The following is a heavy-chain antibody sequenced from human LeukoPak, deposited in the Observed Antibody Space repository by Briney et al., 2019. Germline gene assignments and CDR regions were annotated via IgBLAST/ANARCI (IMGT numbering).Heavy chain of an antibody. CDR2: IYYSGST. CDR3: GRGYYY. Sequence: PSETLSLTCTVSGGSVSSGSYYWSWIRQPPGKGLEWIGYIYYSGSTNYNPSLKSRVTISVDTSKNQFSLKLSSVTAADTAVDYCGRGYYYWGQGTLVTVSS. CDR1: GGSVSSGSYY. D-gene: IGHD1-14*01. V-gene: IGHV4-61*01. J-gene: IGHJ4*02.